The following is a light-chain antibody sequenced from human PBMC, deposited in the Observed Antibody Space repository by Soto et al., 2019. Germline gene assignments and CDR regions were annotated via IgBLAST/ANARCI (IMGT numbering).Light chain of an antibody. CDR1: QGIRND. V-gene: IGKV1-6*01. CDR3: LQDYNYPLT. Sequence: IQMTHSPSSLSSSVVYRVTITCRASQGIRNDLGWYQQKPGKAPKLLIYAASSLQSGVPSRFSGSGSGTDFTLTISSLQPEDFATYYCLQDYNYPLTFGGGTKVDIK. CDR2: AAS. J-gene: IGKJ4*01.